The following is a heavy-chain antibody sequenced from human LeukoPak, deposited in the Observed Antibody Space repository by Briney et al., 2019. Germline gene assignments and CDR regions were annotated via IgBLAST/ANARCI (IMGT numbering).Heavy chain of an antibody. V-gene: IGHV1-2*02. CDR1: GYTFTGYH. Sequence: GASVKVSCKASGYTFTGYHMHWVRQAPGQGLEWMGWINPNSGDTNNAQKFQGRVTMTRDTSISTAYMELSSLRSDDTAVYYCAKDRTSQPSYYYYMDVWGKGTTVIVSS. J-gene: IGHJ6*03. D-gene: IGHD3/OR15-3a*01. CDR2: INPNSGDT. CDR3: AKDRTSQPSYYYYMDV.